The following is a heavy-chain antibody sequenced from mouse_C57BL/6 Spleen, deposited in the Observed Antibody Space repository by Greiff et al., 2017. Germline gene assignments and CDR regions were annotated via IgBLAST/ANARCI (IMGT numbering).Heavy chain of an antibody. J-gene: IGHJ1*03. CDR2: ISSGSSTI. CDR1: GFTFSDYG. Sequence: EVKLMESGGGLVKPGGSLTLSCAASGFTFSDYGMHWVRQAPETGLEWVAYISSGSSTIYYADTVKGRFTISRDNAKNTLFRQMTSLRSEDTAMYYCARPGSNWYFDVWGTGTTVTVSS. D-gene: IGHD1-1*01. CDR3: ARPGSNWYFDV. V-gene: IGHV5-17*01.